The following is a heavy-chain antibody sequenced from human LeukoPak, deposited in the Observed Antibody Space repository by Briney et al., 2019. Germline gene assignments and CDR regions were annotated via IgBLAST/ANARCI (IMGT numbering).Heavy chain of an antibody. CDR2: ISGSGGST. CDR1: GFTFSSYA. J-gene: IGHJ4*02. Sequence: GGSLRLSCAASGFTFSSYAMSWVRQAPGKGLEWVSAISGSGGSTYYADSVKGRFTISRDNSKNTLYLQMNSLRAEDTAVYYCAKGHYDILTGYYPTIDYWGQGTLVTVSS. CDR3: AKGHYDILTGYYPTIDY. V-gene: IGHV3-23*01. D-gene: IGHD3-9*01.